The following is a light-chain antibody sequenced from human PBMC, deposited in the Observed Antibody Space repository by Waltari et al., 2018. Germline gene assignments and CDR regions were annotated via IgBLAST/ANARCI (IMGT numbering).Light chain of an antibody. CDR1: TLGPKH. Sequence: SFDLTQPPSVSVSPGQRVTLSCSGDTLGPKHVSWYQHNPGQSPLLVIFQDKRRPSGIPERFSGSNSGSTATLTIRGTQSMDEADYYCQAWDSNTGVVFGGGTRLTVL. CDR2: QDK. CDR3: QAWDSNTGVV. V-gene: IGLV3-1*01. J-gene: IGLJ3*02.